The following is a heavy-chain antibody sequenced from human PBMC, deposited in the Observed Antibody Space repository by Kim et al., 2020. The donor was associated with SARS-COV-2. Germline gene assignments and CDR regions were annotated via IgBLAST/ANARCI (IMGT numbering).Heavy chain of an antibody. CDR3: AGEGQGLATALDY. J-gene: IGHJ4*02. D-gene: IGHD6-19*01. V-gene: IGHV3-33*01. Sequence: YGDSIKCRFTISRDNSKNTLYLQMNSLGAEDTAVYYWAGEGQGLATALDYWGQGTLVTVSS.